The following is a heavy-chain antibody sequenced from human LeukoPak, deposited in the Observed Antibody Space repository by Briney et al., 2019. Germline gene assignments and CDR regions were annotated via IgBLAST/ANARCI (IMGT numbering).Heavy chain of an antibody. CDR3: AXXXXFDY. CDR1: GFTFSDYF. Sequence: GGSLRLSCVASGFTFSDYFMSWIRQAPGKGLEWLSFINXAGXXXXXXXSVKGRFTISRDNSKETLYLEMNSLGVEDTAIYYCAXXXXFDYWGQGTLVAVSS. V-gene: IGHV3-11*04. J-gene: IGHJ4*02. CDR2: INXAGXXX.